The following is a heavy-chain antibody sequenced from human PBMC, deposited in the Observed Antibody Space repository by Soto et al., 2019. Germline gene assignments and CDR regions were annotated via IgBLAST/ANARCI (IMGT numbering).Heavy chain of an antibody. CDR1: GYTFTGYY. J-gene: IGHJ6*02. CDR2: INPNSGGT. D-gene: IGHD3-16*02. Sequence: GASVKVSCKASGYTFTGYYMHWVRQAPAQGIEWMGWINPNSGGTNYAQKFQGWVTMTRDTSISTAYMELSRLRSDDTAVYYCAREYDYVWGSYRHYGMDVWGQGTTVTVSS. V-gene: IGHV1-2*04. CDR3: AREYDYVWGSYRHYGMDV.